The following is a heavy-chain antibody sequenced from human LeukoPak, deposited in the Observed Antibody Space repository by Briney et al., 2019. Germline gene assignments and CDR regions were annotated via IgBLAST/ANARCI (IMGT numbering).Heavy chain of an antibody. CDR2: IYYSGST. CDR1: GGSISSYY. D-gene: IGHD2-15*01. V-gene: IGHV4-59*08. Sequence: MSSETLSLTCTVSGGSISSYYWSWIRQPPGKELEWIGYIYYSGSTNYNPSLRSRVTISVDTSKNQFSLKLSSVTAADTAVYYCARTPHYCSGGSCYSYYFDYWGQGTLVTVSS. J-gene: IGHJ4*02. CDR3: ARTPHYCSGGSCYSYYFDY.